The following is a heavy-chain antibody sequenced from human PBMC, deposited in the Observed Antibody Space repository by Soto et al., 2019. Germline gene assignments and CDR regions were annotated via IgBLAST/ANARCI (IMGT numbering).Heavy chain of an antibody. Sequence: QVQLEQSGAEEKKPGASVKVSCKASEYTFTGYAMHWVRQAPGQRLEWKGWINAGNGNTKHAQKLQGRVTMTRDTSASTAYMELSSLRSEDTAVYYCARDVAAADYWGQGTLVTVSS. CDR3: ARDVAAADY. J-gene: IGHJ4*02. D-gene: IGHD6-13*01. V-gene: IGHV1-3*05. CDR1: EYTFTGYA. CDR2: INAGNGNT.